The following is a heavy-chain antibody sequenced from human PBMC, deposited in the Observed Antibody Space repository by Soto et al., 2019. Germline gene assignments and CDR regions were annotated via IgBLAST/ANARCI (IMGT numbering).Heavy chain of an antibody. CDR3: TRRYCYNNGCLIDY. CDR2: FRNDGGTT. CDR1: GFTFDAYQ. V-gene: IGHV3-48*03. J-gene: IGHJ4*02. Sequence: EIQLLESGGGLVQPGGSLRLSCAASGFTFDAYQMSWVRQAPGKGLEWLSYFRNDGGTTYDADSVKGRFTVSRDNAKNSMYLQMKSLRVEDTGVYYCTRRYCYNNGCLIDYWGQGTLVSVSS. D-gene: IGHD3-16*02.